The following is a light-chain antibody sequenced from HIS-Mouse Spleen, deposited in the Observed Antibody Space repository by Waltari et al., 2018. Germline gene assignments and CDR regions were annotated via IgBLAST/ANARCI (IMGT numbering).Light chain of an antibody. CDR1: ALPKQY. J-gene: IGLJ2*01. Sequence: SYELTQPPSVSVSPGQTARITCSGDALPKQYAYWYQQKPGQAPVLVLYKESERPSGIPERLSGTSSGTTVTLTISGVQAEDEADYYCQSADSSGTYVVFGGGTKLTVL. CDR2: KES. CDR3: QSADSSGTYVV. V-gene: IGLV3-25*03.